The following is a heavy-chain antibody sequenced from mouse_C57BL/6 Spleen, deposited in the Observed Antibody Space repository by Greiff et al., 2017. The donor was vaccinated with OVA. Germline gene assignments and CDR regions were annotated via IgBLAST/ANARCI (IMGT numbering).Heavy chain of an antibody. Sequence: VQLQQPGAELVKPGASVKVSCKASGYTFTSYWMHWVKQRPGQGLEWIGRIHPSDSDTNYNQKFKGKATLTVEKSSSTAYMQLSSLTSEDSAVYYCAINYDYGVYAKGYWGQGTSVTVAS. D-gene: IGHD2-4*01. J-gene: IGHJ4*01. CDR2: IHPSDSDT. V-gene: IGHV1-74*01. CDR3: AINYDYGVYAKGY. CDR1: GYTFTSYW.